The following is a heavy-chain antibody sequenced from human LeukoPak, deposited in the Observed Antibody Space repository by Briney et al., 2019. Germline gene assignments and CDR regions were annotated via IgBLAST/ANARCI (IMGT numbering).Heavy chain of an antibody. CDR3: ARGLNVLRYFDWLKHYYYGMDV. D-gene: IGHD3-9*01. CDR1: GYTFTSYG. Sequence: ASVKVSCKASGYTFTSYGISWVRQAPGQGLEWMGWISAYNGNTNYAQKFQGRVTMTRNTSISTAYMELSSLRSEDTAVYYCARGLNVLRYFDWLKHYYYGMDVWGQGTTVTVSS. V-gene: IGHV1-18*01. CDR2: ISAYNGNT. J-gene: IGHJ6*02.